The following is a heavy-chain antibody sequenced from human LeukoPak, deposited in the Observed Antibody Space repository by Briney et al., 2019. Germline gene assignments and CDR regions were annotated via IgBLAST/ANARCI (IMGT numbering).Heavy chain of an antibody. J-gene: IGHJ4*02. Sequence: EASVKVSCKASGGTFSSYAISWVRQAPGQGLEWMGRIIPILGIANYAQKLQGRVTMTTDTSTSTVYMELRSLRSDDTAVYYCARDLESGTPPFDYWGQGTLVTVSS. CDR1: GGTFSSYA. CDR3: ARDLESGTPPFDY. CDR2: IIPILGIA. D-gene: IGHD1-1*01. V-gene: IGHV1-69*04.